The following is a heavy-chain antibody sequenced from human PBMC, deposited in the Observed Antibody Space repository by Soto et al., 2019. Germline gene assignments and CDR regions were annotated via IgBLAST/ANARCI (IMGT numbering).Heavy chain of an antibody. Sequence: QVQLKESGPGLVKPSETLSLICFVSGEAVGSGQSYCNWIRQAPGKGLEWIGHAFVTGATKYSASLKRRDTMSVDTTQSQIALNLTSVTAADSATYICARGLADSAGSSLGRRMDVWGQGTTVTVAS. J-gene: IGHJ6*02. CDR1: GEAVGSGQSY. CDR2: AFVTGAT. D-gene: IGHD3-10*01. CDR3: ARGLADSAGSSLGRRMDV. V-gene: IGHV4-61*01.